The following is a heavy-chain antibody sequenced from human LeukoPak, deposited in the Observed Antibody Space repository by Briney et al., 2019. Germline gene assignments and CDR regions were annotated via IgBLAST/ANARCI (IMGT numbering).Heavy chain of an antibody. CDR2: IYPGDSDT. CDR1: GYSFTSHW. J-gene: IGHJ4*02. CDR3: ARRYYYGSGSYYYDY. D-gene: IGHD3-10*01. Sequence: GESLKISCKGSGYSFTSHWIAWVRQKPGKGLEWMGIIYPGDSDTRYSPSFQGQVTISVDKSISTAYMQWSSLKASDTGMYYCARRYYYGSGSYYYDYWGQGTLVTVSS. V-gene: IGHV5-51*01.